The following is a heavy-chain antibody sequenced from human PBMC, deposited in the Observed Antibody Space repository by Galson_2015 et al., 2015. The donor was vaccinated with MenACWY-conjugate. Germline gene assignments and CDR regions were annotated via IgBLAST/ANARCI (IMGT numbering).Heavy chain of an antibody. CDR3: ARDYDILTGYLDAFDI. V-gene: IGHV1-3*01. Sequence: SVKVSCKASGYTFTSYAMHWVRQAPGQRLEWMGWINAGNGNTKYSQKFQGRVTITRDTSASTAYMELSSLRSEDTVVYYCARDYDILTGYLDAFDIWGQGTMVTVSS. CDR1: GYTFTSYA. D-gene: IGHD3-9*01. CDR2: INAGNGNT. J-gene: IGHJ3*02.